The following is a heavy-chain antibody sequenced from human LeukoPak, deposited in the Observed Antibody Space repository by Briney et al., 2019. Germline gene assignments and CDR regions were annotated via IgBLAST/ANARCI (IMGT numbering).Heavy chain of an antibody. CDR1: GYSISSGYY. D-gene: IGHD3-22*01. CDR3: ARDSSGYPDY. CDR2: IYHSGNT. J-gene: IGHJ4*02. V-gene: IGHV4-38-2*01. Sequence: SETLSLTCAVSGYSISSGYYWGWIRQAPVKGLEWIGSIYHSGNTYYNPSLKSRVTISVDTSKNQLSLKLSSVTAADTAVYYCARDSSGYPDYWGQGTLVTVSS.